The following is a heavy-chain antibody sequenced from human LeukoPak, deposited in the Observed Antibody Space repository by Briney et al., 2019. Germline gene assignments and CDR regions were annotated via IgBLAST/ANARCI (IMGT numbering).Heavy chain of an antibody. V-gene: IGHV3-11*01. D-gene: IGHD3-3*01. Sequence: GGSLRLSCAASGSTFSDYYMSWTRQAPGKGLEWVSYISSSGSTIYYADSVKGRFTISRDNAKNSLYLQMNSLRAEDTAVYYCARSDTYDFWSGYYFYFDYWGQGTLVTVSS. J-gene: IGHJ4*02. CDR3: ARSDTYDFWSGYYFYFDY. CDR1: GSTFSDYY. CDR2: ISSSGSTI.